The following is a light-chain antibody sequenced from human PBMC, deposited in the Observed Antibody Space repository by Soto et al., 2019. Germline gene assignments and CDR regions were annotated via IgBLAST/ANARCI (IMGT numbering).Light chain of an antibody. J-gene: IGKJ2*01. V-gene: IGKV3-20*01. Sequence: EIVLTQSPGTLSLSPGERATLSCRASQTVSSSYLAWYQQKPGQAPRLLIYGASSRATGIPDRFSGSGSGTDFTLTISRLEPEDFAVYYRQQYDSSPLMYTFGQGTKLEIK. CDR1: QTVSSSY. CDR2: GAS. CDR3: QQYDSSPLMYT.